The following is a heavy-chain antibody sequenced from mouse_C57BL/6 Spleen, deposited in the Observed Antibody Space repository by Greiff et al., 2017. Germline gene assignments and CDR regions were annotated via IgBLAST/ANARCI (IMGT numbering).Heavy chain of an antibody. CDR2: ISSGGSYT. CDR3: ARHDAYDYDVGAMDY. V-gene: IGHV5-6*01. CDR1: GFTFSSYG. J-gene: IGHJ4*01. D-gene: IGHD2-4*01. Sequence: EVQLVESGGDLVKPGGSLKLSCAASGFTFSSYGMSWVRQTPDKRLEWVATISSGGSYTYYPDSVKGRFTISRDNAKNTLYRQMSSLKSEDTAMYYCARHDAYDYDVGAMDYWGQGTSVTVSS.